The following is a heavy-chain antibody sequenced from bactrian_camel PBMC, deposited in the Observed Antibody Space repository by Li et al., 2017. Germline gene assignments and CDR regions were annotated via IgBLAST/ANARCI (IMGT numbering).Heavy chain of an antibody. Sequence: HVQLVESGGGRVRPGESLRLSCQTSGFVLKEYWMSWVRQAPGKGLEWVSSILSDGSSTYYAESVKGRFTISRDNAKNTVYLQMNSLKSEDTAMYYCAAGRGIGGFEVDEYNYWGQGTQVTVS. CDR3: AAGRGIGGFEVDEYNY. V-gene: IGHV3S6*01. CDR1: GFVLKEYW. CDR2: ILSDGSST. J-gene: IGHJ4*01. D-gene: IGHD2*01.